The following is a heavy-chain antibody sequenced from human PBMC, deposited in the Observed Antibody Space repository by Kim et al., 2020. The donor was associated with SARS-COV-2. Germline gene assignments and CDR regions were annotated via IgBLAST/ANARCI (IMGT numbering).Heavy chain of an antibody. D-gene: IGHD1-26*01. CDR3: ARSSGDGRDY. V-gene: IGHV4-30-2*05. Sequence: STYYNPSLESRVTISVDTSKNQFSLKLSSVTAAETAVYYCARSSGDGRDYWGQGTLVTVSS. J-gene: IGHJ4*02. CDR2: ST.